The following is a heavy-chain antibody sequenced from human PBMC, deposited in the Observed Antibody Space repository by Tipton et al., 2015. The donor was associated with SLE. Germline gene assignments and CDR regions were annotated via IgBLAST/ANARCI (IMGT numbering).Heavy chain of an antibody. CDR1: GFTFSSYE. CDR2: ISSSGSTI. J-gene: IGHJ4*02. D-gene: IGHD6-13*01. CDR3: AGDSSPRYFDY. Sequence: SLRLSCAASGFTFSSYEMNWVRQAPGKGLEWVSYISSSGSTIYYADSVKGRFTISRDNTKNSLYLQMNSLRAEDTAVYYCAGDSSPRYFDYWGQGTLVTVSS. V-gene: IGHV3-48*03.